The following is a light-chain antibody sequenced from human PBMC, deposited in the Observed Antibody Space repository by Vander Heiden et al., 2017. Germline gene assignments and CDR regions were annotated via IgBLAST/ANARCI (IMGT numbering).Light chain of an antibody. Sequence: IQITQSPSSLSASVGDRVTITCRASQSISSYLNWYQQKPGKAPKLLIYAASSLQSAVPSRFSGSGSGTDFTLTISSLQPEDFATYYCQQSYSTPYTFGQGTKLEIK. J-gene: IGKJ2*01. CDR1: QSISSY. CDR2: AAS. V-gene: IGKV1-39*01. CDR3: QQSYSTPYT.